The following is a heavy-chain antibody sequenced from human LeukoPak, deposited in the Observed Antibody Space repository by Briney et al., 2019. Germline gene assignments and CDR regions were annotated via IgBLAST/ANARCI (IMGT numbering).Heavy chain of an antibody. Sequence: GRPLRLSCAASGFTFDDYAMHWVRQAPGKGLEWVSGISWNSGSIGYADSVKGRFTISRDNAKNSLYLQMNSLRAEDTALYYCAKGSMGMATVHFDYWGQGTLVTVSS. V-gene: IGHV3-9*01. CDR2: ISWNSGSI. CDR3: AKGSMGMATVHFDY. J-gene: IGHJ4*02. D-gene: IGHD5-24*01. CDR1: GFTFDDYA.